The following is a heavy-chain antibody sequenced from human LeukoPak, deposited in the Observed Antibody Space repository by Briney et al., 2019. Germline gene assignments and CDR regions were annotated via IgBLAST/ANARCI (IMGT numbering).Heavy chain of an antibody. CDR3: ARAMDYYGLVDY. CDR1: GDSISSTSYF. J-gene: IGHJ4*02. CDR2: IYYSGNT. V-gene: IGHV4-39*01. Sequence: PSETLSLTCTVSGDSISSTSYFWGWIRQPPGKGLEWIGSIYYSGNTYYNPSLKSRVTISVDTSKNQFSLKLSSVTAADTAVYYCARAMDYYGLVDYWGQGTLVTVSS. D-gene: IGHD3-10*01.